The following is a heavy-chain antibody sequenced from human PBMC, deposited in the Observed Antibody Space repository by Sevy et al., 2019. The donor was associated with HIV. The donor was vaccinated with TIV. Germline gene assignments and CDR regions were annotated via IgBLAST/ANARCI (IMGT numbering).Heavy chain of an antibody. CDR3: ARAVDYYDISGLHY. CDR2: ISSRSSYI. CDR1: GFIFSDYD. Sequence: GGSLRLSCAASGFIFSDYDMNWVRQAPGKGLEWISVISSRSSYIKYADSLKGRVTISRDNANNSLFLQLNSLRAEDTAVYDCARAVDYYDISGLHYWGQGALVTVSS. V-gene: IGHV3-21*05. J-gene: IGHJ4*02. D-gene: IGHD3-22*01.